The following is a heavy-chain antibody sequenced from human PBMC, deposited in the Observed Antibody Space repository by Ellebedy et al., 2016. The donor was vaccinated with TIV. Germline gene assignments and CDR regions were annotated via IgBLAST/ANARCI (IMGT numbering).Heavy chain of an antibody. J-gene: IGHJ4*02. D-gene: IGHD5-18*01. CDR2: INGGATST. CDR1: GFIVSSHY. V-gene: IGHV3-23*01. CDR3: AKAPGGYTFGCFDS. Sequence: GGSLRLXXAASGFIVSSHYMNWVRQAPGKGLEWVSTINGGATSTFYAGSVRGRFTISRDNSKNTVYLQMDSLRTEDTALYYCAKAPGGYTFGCFDSWGQGTLVTVSS.